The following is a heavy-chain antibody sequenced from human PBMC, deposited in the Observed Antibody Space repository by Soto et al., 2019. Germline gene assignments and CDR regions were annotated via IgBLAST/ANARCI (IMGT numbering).Heavy chain of an antibody. CDR3: ARVKAVKNDY. J-gene: IGHJ4*02. CDR1: GYSFTDFP. D-gene: IGHD4-17*01. Sequence: GASVKVSCKASGYSFTDFPIHWVRQAPRQRLEWMGWLNSDTGKTEYSQAFQGRVTISRDISARTVYMQLRSLTSEDTAVYYCARVKAVKNDYWGPGTLVTVYS. CDR2: LNSDTGKT. V-gene: IGHV1-3*04.